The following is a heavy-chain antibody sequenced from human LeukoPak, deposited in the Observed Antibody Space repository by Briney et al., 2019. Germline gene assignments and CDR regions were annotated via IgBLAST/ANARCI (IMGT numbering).Heavy chain of an antibody. Sequence: SETLSLTCTVSGGSISSGDYYWSWIRQPPGKGLEWIGYIYYSGSTYYNPSLKSRVTISVDTSKNQFSLKLGSVTAADTAVYYCARAYYGDSYPIFDYWGQGTLVTVSS. CDR1: GGSISSGDYY. CDR3: ARAYYGDSYPIFDY. D-gene: IGHD4-17*01. V-gene: IGHV4-30-4*01. J-gene: IGHJ4*02. CDR2: IYYSGST.